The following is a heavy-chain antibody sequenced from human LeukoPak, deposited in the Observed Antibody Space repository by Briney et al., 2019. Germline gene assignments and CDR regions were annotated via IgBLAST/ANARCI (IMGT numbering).Heavy chain of an antibody. CDR3: ARGDYGDYNDAFDI. V-gene: IGHV4-4*07. CDR2: IYTSGST. J-gene: IGHJ3*02. Sequence: SETLSLTCTVSGGSISSYYWSWIRQPAGKGLEWIGRIYTSGSTYYNPSLKSRVTISVDTSKNQFSLKLSSVTAADTAVYYCARGDYGDYNDAFDIWGQGTMVTVSS. CDR1: GGSISSYY. D-gene: IGHD4-17*01.